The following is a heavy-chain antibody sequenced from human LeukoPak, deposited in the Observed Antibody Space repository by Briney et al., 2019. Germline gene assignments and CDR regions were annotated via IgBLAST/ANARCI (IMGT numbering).Heavy chain of an antibody. CDR3: ARESPRITTFGVVINWADY. Sequence: ASVTVSCKASGYTFTSYGISGVRQAPGQGLEWMGWISAYNGNTNYAQTLQGRVTMTTDTSTSTAYMELRSLRSDDTAVYYCARESPRITTFGVVINWADYWGQGTLVTVSS. CDR2: ISAYNGNT. J-gene: IGHJ4*02. D-gene: IGHD3-3*01. CDR1: GYTFTSYG. V-gene: IGHV1-18*01.